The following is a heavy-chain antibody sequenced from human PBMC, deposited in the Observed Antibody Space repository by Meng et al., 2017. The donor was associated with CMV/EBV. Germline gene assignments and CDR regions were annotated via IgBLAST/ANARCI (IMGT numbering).Heavy chain of an antibody. CDR1: GFTFDDYA. CDR3: AKAYGNYYIGDAFDI. J-gene: IGHJ3*02. V-gene: IGHV3-9*01. D-gene: IGHD3-10*01. Sequence: GESPKTSRAASGFTFDDYAMHWVRQAPGKGLEWVSGISWHSGSIGYADSVKGRFTISRDNAKNSLSLQMNSLRAEDTALYYYAKAYGNYYIGDAFDIWGQGTMVTVSS. CDR2: ISWHSGSI.